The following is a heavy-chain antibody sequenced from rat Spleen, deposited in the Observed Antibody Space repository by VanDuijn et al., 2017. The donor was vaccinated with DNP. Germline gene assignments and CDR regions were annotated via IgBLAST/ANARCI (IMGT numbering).Heavy chain of an antibody. J-gene: IGHJ2*01. Sequence: QVQLKESGPGLVQPSRTLSLTCTVSGFSLTSYNVHWVRQPPGKGLEWMGVIWSGGNTDYNSALKSRLSISRDTSKSQVFLKMNSLQTEDTAIYFCTLPGYNFDYWGQGVMVTVSS. CDR3: TLPGYNFDY. CDR1: GFSLTSYN. D-gene: IGHD1-4*01. CDR2: IWSGGNT. V-gene: IGHV2S13*01.